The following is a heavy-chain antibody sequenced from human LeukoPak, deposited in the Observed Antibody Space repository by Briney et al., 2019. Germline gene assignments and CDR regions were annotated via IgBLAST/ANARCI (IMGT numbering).Heavy chain of an antibody. D-gene: IGHD3-22*01. CDR2: INPNSGGT. Sequence: GASVKVSCKASGYTFTGYYMHWVRQAPGQGLEWMGWINPNSGGTNYAQKFQGRVTMTRDTSISTAYMELSRLTSDDTAAYYCAKEVHYYDSSDYFPLGYWGQGTLITVSS. CDR3: AKEVHYYDSSDYFPLGY. J-gene: IGHJ4*02. V-gene: IGHV1-2*02. CDR1: GYTFTGYY.